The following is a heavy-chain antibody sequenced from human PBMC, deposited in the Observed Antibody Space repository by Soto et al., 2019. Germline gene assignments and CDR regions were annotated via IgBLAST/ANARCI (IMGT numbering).Heavy chain of an antibody. CDR1: GASIDDRGHH. CDR2: VYHDGTN. V-gene: IGHV4-39*01. D-gene: IGHD1-1*01. Sequence: ASETLSLTCSVSGASIDDRGHHWSWLRRSPGRGLEWIGSVYHDGTNYYNPSLKSRVSVSVDTSQNQFSLRLASVTAADTAVYYCARHRRETGTYAQPLDFWGQGTLVTVSS. J-gene: IGHJ4*02. CDR3: ARHRRETGTYAQPLDF.